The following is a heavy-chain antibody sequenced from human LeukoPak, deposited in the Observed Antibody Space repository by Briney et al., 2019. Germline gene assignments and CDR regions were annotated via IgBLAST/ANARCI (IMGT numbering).Heavy chain of an antibody. Sequence: PSETLSLTCTVSGGSIRSSYYYWGWIRQPPGKGLEWIGYIYYSGSTYYNPSLKSRVTISVDTSKNQFSLKLSSVTAADTAVYYCAREVGDYGPDGYYYYYGMDVWGQGTTVTVSS. J-gene: IGHJ6*02. V-gene: IGHV4-30-4*08. CDR1: GGSIRSSYYY. D-gene: IGHD4-17*01. CDR3: AREVGDYGPDGYYYYYGMDV. CDR2: IYYSGST.